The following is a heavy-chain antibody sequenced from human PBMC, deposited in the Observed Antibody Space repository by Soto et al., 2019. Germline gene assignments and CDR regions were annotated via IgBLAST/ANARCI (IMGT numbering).Heavy chain of an antibody. Sequence: PSETLSLTCAVYGGSFSGYYWSWIRQPPGKGLEWIGEINHSGSTNYNPSLKSRVTISVDTSKNQFSLKLSSVTAADTAVYYCARGDFLAALHGMDVWGQGTTVTVSS. CDR3: ARGDFLAALHGMDV. CDR1: GGSFSGYY. V-gene: IGHV4-34*01. J-gene: IGHJ6*02. D-gene: IGHD6-6*01. CDR2: INHSGST.